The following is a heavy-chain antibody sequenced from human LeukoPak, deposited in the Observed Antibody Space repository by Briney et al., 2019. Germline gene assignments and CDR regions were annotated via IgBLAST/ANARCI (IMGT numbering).Heavy chain of an antibody. CDR1: GYIFTSYW. V-gene: IGHV5-51*01. CDR3: ARRNYYGSGSYDY. Sequence: GESLKISRKGSGYIFTSYWIGWVRQMPGKGLEWMGIIYPGDSDTRYSPSFQGQVTISADKSISTAYLQWSSLKASDTAMYYCARRNYYGSGSYDYWGQGTLVTVSS. CDR2: IYPGDSDT. J-gene: IGHJ4*02. D-gene: IGHD3-10*01.